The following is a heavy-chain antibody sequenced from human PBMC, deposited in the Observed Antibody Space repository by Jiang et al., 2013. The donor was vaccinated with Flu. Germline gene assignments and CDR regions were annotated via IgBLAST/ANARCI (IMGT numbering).Heavy chain of an antibody. V-gene: IGHV4-61*02. D-gene: IGHD3-22*01. J-gene: IGHJ3*02. Sequence: GKGLEWIGRIYTSGSTNYNPSLKSRVTISVDTSKNQFSLKLSSVTAADTAVYYCARATYYYDSSGYFDAFDIWGQGTMVTVSS. CDR3: ARATYYYDSSGYFDAFDI. CDR2: IYTSGST.